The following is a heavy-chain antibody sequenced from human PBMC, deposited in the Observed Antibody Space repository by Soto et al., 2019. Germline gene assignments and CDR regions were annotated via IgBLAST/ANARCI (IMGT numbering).Heavy chain of an antibody. J-gene: IGHJ4*02. CDR3: ARAWQYSSGFFDY. CDR2: IYYSGST. CDR1: GGSISSYY. V-gene: IGHV4-59*01. D-gene: IGHD6-19*01. Sequence: SETLSLTCTVSGGSISSYYWSWIRQPPGKGLEWIGYIYYSGSTNYNPSLKSRVTISVDTSKNQFSLKLSSVTAADTAVYYCARAWQYSSGFFDYWGQGTLVTLSS.